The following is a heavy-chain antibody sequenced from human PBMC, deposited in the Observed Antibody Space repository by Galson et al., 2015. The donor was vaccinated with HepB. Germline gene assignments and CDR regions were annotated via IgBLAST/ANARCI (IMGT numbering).Heavy chain of an antibody. CDR3: ARGWLGRGSSWYYPYFDL. D-gene: IGHD6-13*01. J-gene: IGHJ2*01. CDR2: INSDGSST. CDR1: GFTFSSYW. Sequence: SLRLSCAASGFTFSSYWMHWVRQAPGKGLVWVSRINSDGSSTSYADSVKGRFTISRDNAKNSLYLQMNSLRAEDTAVYYCARGWLGRGSSWYYPYFDLWGRGTLVTVSS. V-gene: IGHV3-74*01.